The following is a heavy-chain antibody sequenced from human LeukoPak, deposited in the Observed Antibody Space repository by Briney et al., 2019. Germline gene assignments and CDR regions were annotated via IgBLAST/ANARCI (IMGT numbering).Heavy chain of an antibody. Sequence: GGSLRLSCAASGFTFSSYFMNWVRQAPGKGLEWVSSMSSSSSHIYYADSVKGRFTMSRDNAKNSLYLQMNSLRAEDTAVYYCAKETYCSSTSCYRPKILDYWGQGTLVTVSS. CDR2: MSSSSSHI. V-gene: IGHV3-21*06. CDR1: GFTFSSYF. J-gene: IGHJ4*02. CDR3: AKETYCSSTSCYRPKILDY. D-gene: IGHD2-2*01.